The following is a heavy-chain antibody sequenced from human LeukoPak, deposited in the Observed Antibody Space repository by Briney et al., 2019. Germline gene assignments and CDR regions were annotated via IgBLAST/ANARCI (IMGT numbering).Heavy chain of an antibody. V-gene: IGHV1-18*01. Sequence: ASVKVSCKASGYTFTSYDISWVRQAPGQGLEWMGWISYYSDNTNYAQKLQGRVTMTTDTSTSTAYMELSSLRSEDTAVYYCARDSAMVRGRPYYFDYWGQGALVTVSS. D-gene: IGHD3-10*01. CDR2: ISYYSDNT. J-gene: IGHJ4*02. CDR3: ARDSAMVRGRPYYFDY. CDR1: GYTFTSYD.